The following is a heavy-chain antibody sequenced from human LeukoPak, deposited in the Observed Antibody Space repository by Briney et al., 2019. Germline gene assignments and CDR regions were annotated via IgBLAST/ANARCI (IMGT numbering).Heavy chain of an antibody. V-gene: IGHV3-53*01. Sequence: GGSLRLSCAASGFNVSNNYMNWVRQAPGKGLEWVSVIFSSGPKYYADSVKGRFTISRDTSKNALYLQMNSLRAEDTAVYYCAISGLGFGEFRGLDYWGQGTLVTVSS. CDR3: AISGLGFGEFRGLDY. CDR2: IFSSGPK. J-gene: IGHJ4*02. CDR1: GFNVSNNY. D-gene: IGHD3-10*01.